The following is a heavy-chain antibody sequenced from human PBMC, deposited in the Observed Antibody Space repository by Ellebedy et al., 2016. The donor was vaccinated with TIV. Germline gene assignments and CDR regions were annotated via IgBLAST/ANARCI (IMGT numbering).Heavy chain of an antibody. CDR2: IDHSGTT. CDR3: ARNGAATGWGNWFDP. Sequence: MLSETLSLTCAVSGGSISSNNWWNWVRQPPGKGLEWIGEIDHSGTTNYNPSLKSRVTISVDKSKNQFSLTLTSVTAADTAVYYCARNGAATGWGNWFDPWGQGTLVTVSS. D-gene: IGHD3-16*01. V-gene: IGHV4-4*02. CDR1: GGSISSNNW. J-gene: IGHJ5*02.